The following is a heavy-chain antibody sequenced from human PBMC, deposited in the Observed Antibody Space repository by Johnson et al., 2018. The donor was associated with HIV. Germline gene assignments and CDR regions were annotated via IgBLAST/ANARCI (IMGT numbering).Heavy chain of an antibody. CDR2: IYSDSDT. D-gene: IGHD6-13*01. Sequence: VQLVESGGGLVQPGGSLRLSCAASGFTVSYNYMNWVRQAPGKGLEWVSIIYSDSDTYYADSVKGRFTISRDNSKNTLYLQMNSLRAEDTAVYNCAREQLVLGSFRSDAFDIWGQGTMVTVSS. CDR1: GFTVSYNY. CDR3: AREQLVLGSFRSDAFDI. V-gene: IGHV3-66*01. J-gene: IGHJ3*02.